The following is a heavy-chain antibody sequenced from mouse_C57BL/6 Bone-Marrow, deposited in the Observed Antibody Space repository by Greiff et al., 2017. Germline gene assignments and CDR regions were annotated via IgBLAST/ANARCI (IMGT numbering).Heavy chain of an antibody. CDR1: GFTFSSYT. V-gene: IGHV5-9*01. J-gene: IGHJ4*01. D-gene: IGHD2-2*01. CDR2: ISGGGGNT. Sequence: EVNVVESGGGLVKPGGSLKLSCAASGFTFSSYTMSWVRQTPEKRLEWVATISGGGGNTYYPDSVKGRFTISRDNAKNTLYLQMSSLRSEDTALYYCARHGGVIMDYWGQGTSVTVSS. CDR3: ARHGGVIMDY.